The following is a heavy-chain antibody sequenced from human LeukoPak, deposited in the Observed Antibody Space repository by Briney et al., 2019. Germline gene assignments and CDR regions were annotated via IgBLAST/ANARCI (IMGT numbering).Heavy chain of an antibody. V-gene: IGHV3-11*01. CDR2: ISSSGSTR. J-gene: IGHJ5*02. CDR1: GFTFSDYY. D-gene: IGHD3-16*01. Sequence: PGGSLRLSCAASGFTFSDYYMSWIRQAPGKGPEWVSYISSSGSTRYYADSVRGRFTISRDNAKNSLYLQMNSLRAEDTAVYYCARGGYEVATNWFDPWGQGTLVTVSS. CDR3: ARGGYEVATNWFDP.